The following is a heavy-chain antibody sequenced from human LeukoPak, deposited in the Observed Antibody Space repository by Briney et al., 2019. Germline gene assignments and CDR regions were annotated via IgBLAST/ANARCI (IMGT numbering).Heavy chain of an antibody. CDR3: AKSQFYGSGSVVDY. CDR1: GFAFSRYG. V-gene: IGHV3-30*18. CDR2: ISYDGSNK. J-gene: IGHJ4*02. Sequence: GRSLRLSCAASGFAFSRYGIHWVRQAPGKGLEWVAFISYDGSNKYYADSVKGRVTISRDNYKNTLYLQMNSLRAEDTAVYYCAKSQFYGSGSVVDYWGQGALVTVSS. D-gene: IGHD3-10*01.